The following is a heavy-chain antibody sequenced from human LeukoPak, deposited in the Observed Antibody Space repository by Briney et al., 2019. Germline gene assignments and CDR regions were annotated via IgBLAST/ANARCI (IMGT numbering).Heavy chain of an antibody. J-gene: IGHJ4*02. D-gene: IGHD4-11*01. CDR3: ARDGDTTSKVDY. Sequence: PGGSLRLSCAASGFTFSSHYMSWIRQAPGKGLEWVSYITSSDSGGFYADSVKGRFTISRDNAKNSLYLQMNSLRVEDTAVYYCARDGDTTSKVDYLGQGTLVTVSS. CDR2: ITSSDSGG. V-gene: IGHV3-11*01. CDR1: GFTFSSHY.